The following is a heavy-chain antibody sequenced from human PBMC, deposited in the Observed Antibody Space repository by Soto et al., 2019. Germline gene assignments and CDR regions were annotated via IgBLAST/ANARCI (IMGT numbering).Heavy chain of an antibody. CDR2: INPNSVGT. Sequence: QVQLVQSGAEVKKPGASVKVSCKASGYTFTGHYMHWVRQAPGQGLEWMGWINPNSVGTNYAQKFQGRVTMTRATSISTAYMELSRLRSDDTAVYYCAREPMVRDAHGFDIWGQGTMVTVSS. V-gene: IGHV1-2*02. CDR1: GYTFTGHY. J-gene: IGHJ3*02. D-gene: IGHD3-10*01. CDR3: AREPMVRDAHGFDI.